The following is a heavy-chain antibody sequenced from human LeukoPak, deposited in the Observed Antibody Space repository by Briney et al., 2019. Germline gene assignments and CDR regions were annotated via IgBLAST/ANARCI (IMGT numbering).Heavy chain of an antibody. CDR1: GFSLSGYW. J-gene: IGHJ6*02. Sequence: PGGSLRLSCVASGFSLSGYWMHWVRQAPGKGLEWVSSISSNSNYIYYADSVKGRFTISRDNAKNSLYLQMNSLRAEDTAVYYCARIRDYYDSSGYSYGYYGMDVWGQGTTVTVSS. CDR3: ARIRDYYDSSGYSYGYYGMDV. D-gene: IGHD3-22*01. V-gene: IGHV3-21*01. CDR2: ISSNSNYI.